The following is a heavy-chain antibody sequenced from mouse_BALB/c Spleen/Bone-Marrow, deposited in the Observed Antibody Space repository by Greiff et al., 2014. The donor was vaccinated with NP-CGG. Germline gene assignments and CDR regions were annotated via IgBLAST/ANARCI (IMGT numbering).Heavy chain of an antibody. V-gene: IGHV5-12-2*01. CDR3: VSHRYDGYYFDY. Sequence: EVKLVESGGGLVQPGGSLKLSCAASGFTFSSYFMSWVRQTPEKRLEWVAYISNGGDNTYYPDTVKGRFIISRDNAKNTLCLQMSSLKSEDTAMYYCVSHRYDGYYFDYWGQGTTLTVSS. D-gene: IGHD2-14*01. CDR2: ISNGGDNT. J-gene: IGHJ2*01. CDR1: GFTFSSYF.